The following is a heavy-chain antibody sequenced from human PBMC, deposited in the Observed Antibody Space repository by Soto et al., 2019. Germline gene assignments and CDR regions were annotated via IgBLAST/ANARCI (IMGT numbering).Heavy chain of an antibody. D-gene: IGHD4-17*01. CDR3: AKEGIGYGCNSPPDY. CDR1: GFTFSSYA. J-gene: IGHJ4*02. CDR2: ISDSGGAT. Sequence: EVQLVESGGGLVQPGGSLRVSCAASGFTFSSYAMSWVRQAPGKGLEWVSTISDSGGATYYADSVQGRFTISRDNSKNKQYLQMNSLRAGDTAVYYCAKEGIGYGCNSPPDYWGQGTLVTVSS. V-gene: IGHV3-23*04.